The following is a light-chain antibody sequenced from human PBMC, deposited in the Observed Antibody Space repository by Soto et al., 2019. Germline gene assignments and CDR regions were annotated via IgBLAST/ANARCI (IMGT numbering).Light chain of an antibody. CDR2: EVS. V-gene: IGLV2-14*01. Sequence: QSALTQPASVSGSPGQSIAISCTVTSSDVGGYNYVSWYQQHPGKAPKLMIYEVSKRPSGVSNRFSGSKSGKTASLTISGLQAEDEADYYCSSYTSTSTFYVFGTGTKVTVL. CDR3: SSYTSTSTFYV. J-gene: IGLJ1*01. CDR1: SSDVGGYNY.